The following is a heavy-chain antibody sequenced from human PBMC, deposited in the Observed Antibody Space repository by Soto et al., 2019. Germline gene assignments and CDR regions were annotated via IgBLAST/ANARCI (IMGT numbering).Heavy chain of an antibody. D-gene: IGHD6-19*01. CDR3: AKDWDSSGWYYFDY. J-gene: IGHJ4*02. CDR2: ISGSGGST. Sequence: GGSLRLSCAASGFTFSSYAMSWVRQAPGKGLEWVSAISGSGGSTYYADSVKGRFTISRDNSKNALYLQMNSLRAEDTAVYYCAKDWDSSGWYYFDYWGQGTLVTVSS. CDR1: GFTFSSYA. V-gene: IGHV3-23*01.